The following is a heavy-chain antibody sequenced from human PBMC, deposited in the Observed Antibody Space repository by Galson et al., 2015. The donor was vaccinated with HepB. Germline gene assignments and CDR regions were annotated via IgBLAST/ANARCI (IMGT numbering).Heavy chain of an antibody. J-gene: IGHJ6*02. CDR2: ISGSGGST. D-gene: IGHD5-18*01. Sequence: SLRLSCAASGFTFSSYAMSWVRQAPGKGLEWVSAISGSGGSTYYADSVKGRFTISRDNSKNTLYLQMNSLRAEDTAVYYCAKGVAKRGYSYGYDPYYGMDVWGQGTTVTVSS. CDR1: GFTFSSYA. V-gene: IGHV3-23*01. CDR3: AKGVAKRGYSYGYDPYYGMDV.